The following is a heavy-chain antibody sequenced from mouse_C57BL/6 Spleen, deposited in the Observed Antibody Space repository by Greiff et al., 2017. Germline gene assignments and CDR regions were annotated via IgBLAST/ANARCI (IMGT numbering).Heavy chain of an antibody. CDR2: ITSDGGST. CDR3: ARHYYGSSGAAWFAY. J-gene: IGHJ3*01. V-gene: IGHV5-2*01. Sequence: EVKLMESGGGLVQPGESLKLSCESNEYEFPSHAMSWVRTTPEKRLELVAAITSDGGSTYYPDTMESRFIISRDNTKKTLYLQMSSLRTEDTALYYCARHYYGSSGAAWFAYWGQGTLVTVSA. D-gene: IGHD1-1*01. CDR1: EYEFPSHA.